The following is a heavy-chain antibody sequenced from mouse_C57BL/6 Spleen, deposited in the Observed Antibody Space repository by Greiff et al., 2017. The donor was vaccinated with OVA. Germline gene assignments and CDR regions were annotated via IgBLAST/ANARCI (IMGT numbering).Heavy chain of an antibody. CDR3: ARQGPLFDY. J-gene: IGHJ2*01. CDR2: IDPSDSYT. CDR1: GYTFTSYW. D-gene: IGHD3-3*01. V-gene: IGHV1-69*01. Sequence: VQLQQPGAELVMPGASVKLSCKASGYTFTSYWMHWVKQRPGQGLEWIGEIDPSDSYTNYNQKFKGKSTLTVDKSSSTAYMQLSSLTSEDAAVDYCARQGPLFDYGGQGTTLTVAS.